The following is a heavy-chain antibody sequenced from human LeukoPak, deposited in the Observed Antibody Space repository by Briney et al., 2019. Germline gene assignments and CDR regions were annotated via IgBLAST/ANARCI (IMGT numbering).Heavy chain of an antibody. CDR3: ASGVPAAAAYYYYYYMDV. J-gene: IGHJ6*03. Sequence: ASVTVSCKASGGTFSSYAISWVRQAPGQGLEWMGGIIPIFGTANYAQKFQGRVTITTDESTSTAYMELSSLRSEDTAVYYCASGVPAAAAYYYYYYMDVWGKGTTVTVSS. CDR1: GGTFSSYA. D-gene: IGHD2-2*01. CDR2: IIPIFGTA. V-gene: IGHV1-69*05.